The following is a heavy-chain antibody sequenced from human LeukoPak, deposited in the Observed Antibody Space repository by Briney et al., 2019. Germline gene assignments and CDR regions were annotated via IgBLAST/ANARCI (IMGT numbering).Heavy chain of an antibody. Sequence: GGSLRLSCAASGFTFSDYYMTWIRQAPGKGLEWVSYISDSGSTIYYADSVKGRFTISRDNAKNSLYLQMNSLRAEDTAVYYCARDYYESGSYGGISFDYWGQGTLVTVSS. CDR1: GFTFSDYY. J-gene: IGHJ4*02. D-gene: IGHD3-10*01. V-gene: IGHV3-11*01. CDR3: ARDYYESGSYGGISFDY. CDR2: ISDSGSTI.